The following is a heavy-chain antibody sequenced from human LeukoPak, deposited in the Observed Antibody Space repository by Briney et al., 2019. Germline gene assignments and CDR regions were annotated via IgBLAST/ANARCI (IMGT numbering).Heavy chain of an antibody. V-gene: IGHV3-48*04. D-gene: IGHD6-19*01. CDR1: GFTFSSYS. CDR3: ARDAPLAGPAFDI. J-gene: IGHJ3*02. CDR2: ISSSSSTI. Sequence: GGSLRLSCAASGFTFSSYSMNWVRQAPGKGLEWVSYISSSSSTIYYADSVKGRFTISRDNAKNSLYLQMNSLRAEDTAVYHCARDAPLAGPAFDIWGQGTMVTVSS.